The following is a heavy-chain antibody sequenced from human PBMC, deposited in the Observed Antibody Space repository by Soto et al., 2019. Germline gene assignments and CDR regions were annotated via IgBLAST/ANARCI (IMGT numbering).Heavy chain of an antibody. CDR3: ARGYYDMLTGLAPYYYGMDV. D-gene: IGHD3-9*01. CDR2: ISSSSSYI. CDR1: GFTFSSYS. Sequence: PGESLKISCAASGFTFSSYSMSWVRQAPGKGLEWVSSISSSSSYIYYADSVKGRFTISRDNAKNSLYLQMNSLRAEDTAVYYCARGYYDMLTGLAPYYYGMDVWGQGTTVTFSS. V-gene: IGHV3-21*01. J-gene: IGHJ6*02.